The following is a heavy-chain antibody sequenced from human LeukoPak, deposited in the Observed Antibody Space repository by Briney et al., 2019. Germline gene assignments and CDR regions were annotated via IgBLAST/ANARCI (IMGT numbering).Heavy chain of an antibody. V-gene: IGHV4-38-2*02. D-gene: IGHD6-19*01. CDR1: GHSISSGYF. J-gene: IGHJ4*02. CDR3: ARRIAVTGSFDY. CDR2: IYHSGST. Sequence: SETLSLTCTVSGHSISSGYFCGWIRQPPGKGLEWSGSIYHSGSTHYNPSLKSRVTISIITSKNQFSLKLRSVTATDTALYYCARRIAVTGSFDYWGQGTLVTVSS.